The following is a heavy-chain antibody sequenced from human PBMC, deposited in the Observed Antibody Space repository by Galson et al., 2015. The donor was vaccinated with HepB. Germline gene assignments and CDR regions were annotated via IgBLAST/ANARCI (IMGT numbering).Heavy chain of an antibody. D-gene: IGHD2-2*01. V-gene: IGHV1-46*01. Sequence: SVKVSCKASGYTFTSYYMHWVRQAPGQGLEWMGIINPSGGSTSYAQKFQGRVTMTRDTSTSTVYMELSSLRSEDTAVYYCARDWGGGTWYQLPKGEYFDYWGQGTLVTVSS. CDR1: GYTFTSYY. J-gene: IGHJ4*02. CDR3: ARDWGGGTWYQLPKGEYFDY. CDR2: INPSGGST.